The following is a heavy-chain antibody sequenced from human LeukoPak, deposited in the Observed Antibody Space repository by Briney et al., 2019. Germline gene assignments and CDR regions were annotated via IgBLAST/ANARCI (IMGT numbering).Heavy chain of an antibody. CDR2: IYSSGST. J-gene: IGHJ5*02. CDR1: GDSISSYY. Sequence: SETLSLTCTVSGDSISSYYWSWIRQPAGKGLEWIGRIYSSGSTNYNPSLKSRVTMSVDTSKNQFSLILSSVTAADTAVYYCARDGQLVLMTWGQGTLVTVSS. CDR3: ARDGQLVLMT. D-gene: IGHD6-13*01. V-gene: IGHV4-4*07.